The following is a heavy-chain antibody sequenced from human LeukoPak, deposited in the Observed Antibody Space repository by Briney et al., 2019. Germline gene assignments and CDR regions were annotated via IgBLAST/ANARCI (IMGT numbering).Heavy chain of an antibody. J-gene: IGHJ4*02. CDR2: ISTDGSRT. Sequence: PGGSLRLSCAVSGFTFSNIWMHWVRQAPGKGLVWVSRISTDGSRTAYADSVKGRFTISRDNAKNTLYLQMNSLRAEDTAVYFCAVLDTENFGGDVYPDWGQGTLVTVSS. D-gene: IGHD2-21*02. CDR1: GFTFSNIW. V-gene: IGHV3-74*01. CDR3: AVLDTENFGGDVYPD.